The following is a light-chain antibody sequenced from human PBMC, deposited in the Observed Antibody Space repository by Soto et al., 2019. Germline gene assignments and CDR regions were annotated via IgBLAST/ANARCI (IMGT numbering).Light chain of an antibody. CDR3: SSYTCSSTLLYV. CDR2: DVS. Sequence: QSVLTQPASVSGSPGQSITISCTGTSSDVGGYNYVSWYQQHPGKAPKLMIYDVSNRPSGVSNRFSGSKSGNTASLTISGLQAEDAADYYCSSYTCSSTLLYVFGTGTKLTVL. J-gene: IGLJ1*01. V-gene: IGLV2-14*01. CDR1: SSDVGGYNY.